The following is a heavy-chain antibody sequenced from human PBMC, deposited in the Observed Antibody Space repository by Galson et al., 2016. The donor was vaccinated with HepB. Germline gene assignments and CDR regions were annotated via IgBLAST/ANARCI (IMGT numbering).Heavy chain of an antibody. Sequence: SLRLSCAASGFIFSSYSMSWVRQAPGKGLEWVSSISSSSSYIYYADSVKGRFTISRDNAKNSLYLLVDSLRADDMAVYYCARSHPDYEAPRFNYHYFYGMDVWGQGTTVTVSS. CDR3: ARSHPDYEAPRFNYHYFYGMDV. J-gene: IGHJ6*02. V-gene: IGHV3-21*01. CDR1: GFIFSSYS. CDR2: ISSSSSYI. D-gene: IGHD3-16*01.